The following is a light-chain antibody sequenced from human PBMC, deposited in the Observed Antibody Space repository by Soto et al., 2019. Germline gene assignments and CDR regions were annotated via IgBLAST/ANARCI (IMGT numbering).Light chain of an antibody. CDR1: SSDVDGYNY. CDR3: CSYAGSYTVV. V-gene: IGLV2-11*01. CDR2: DVS. Sequence: QSALTQPRSVSGSPGQSVTISCTGTSSDVDGYNYVSWYQQHPGKAPKLMIYDVSKRPSGVPDRFSGSKSGNTASLTISGLQAEDEADYYCCSYAGSYTVVFGGGTKVTVL. J-gene: IGLJ2*01.